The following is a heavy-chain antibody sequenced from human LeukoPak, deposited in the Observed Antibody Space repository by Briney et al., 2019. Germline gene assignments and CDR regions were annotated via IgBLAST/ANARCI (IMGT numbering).Heavy chain of an antibody. J-gene: IGHJ4*02. CDR3: ARVSYYYGSGSYYSRRPFDY. CDR1: GYTFTGYY. V-gene: IGHV1-2*02. CDR2: INPNSGGT. Sequence: ASVKVSCKASGYTFTGYYMHWVRQAPGQGLEWMGWINPNSGGTNYAQKFQGRVTMTRDTSTSTAYMELSRLRSDDTAVYYCARVSYYYGSGSYYSRRPFDYWGQGTLVTVSS. D-gene: IGHD3-10*01.